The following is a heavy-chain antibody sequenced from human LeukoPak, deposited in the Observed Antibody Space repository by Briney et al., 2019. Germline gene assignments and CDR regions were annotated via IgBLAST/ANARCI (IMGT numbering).Heavy chain of an antibody. CDR1: GGSISSGDYS. Sequence: PSETLSLTCTVSGGSISSGDYSWSWIRQPPGKGLEWIGYIYYSGSTYYNPSLKSRVTISVDTSKNQFSLKLSSVTAADTAVYYCASQEVVTDGMDVWGQGTTVTVSS. CDR3: ASQEVVTDGMDV. CDR2: IYYSGST. V-gene: IGHV4-30-4*01. D-gene: IGHD2-21*02. J-gene: IGHJ6*02.